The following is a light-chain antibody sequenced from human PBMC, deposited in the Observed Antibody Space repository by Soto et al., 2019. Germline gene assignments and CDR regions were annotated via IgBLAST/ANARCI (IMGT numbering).Light chain of an antibody. CDR3: QQVKSYPQT. J-gene: IGKJ4*01. V-gene: IGKV1-9*01. CDR1: QVISGY. Sequence: DSQLTQSPSFLSASVGDRVTITCRASQVISGYLVWYQQKPEKAPKLLIYGASTLQSGVPSMFSGSGSGTEFTITISSLQPEDFATYYFQQVKSYPQTFGGGTKVEIK. CDR2: GAS.